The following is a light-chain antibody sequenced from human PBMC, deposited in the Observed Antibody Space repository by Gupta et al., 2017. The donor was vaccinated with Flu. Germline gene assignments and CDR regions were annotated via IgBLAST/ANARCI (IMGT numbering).Light chain of an antibody. CDR3: MQDKSWPWT. V-gene: IGKV2-30*01. CDR2: KVS. J-gene: IGKJ1*01. Sequence: DVGMTQSPLSLPVTLGQPASISCRSSQSLVYSDRNNYLNWYQQMPGKSPRRLIYKVSNRDSGVPDRFSGSGSGTDFTLKISRVEAEDVGIYYCMQDKSWPWTFGQGTKVEIK. CDR1: QSLVYSDRNNY.